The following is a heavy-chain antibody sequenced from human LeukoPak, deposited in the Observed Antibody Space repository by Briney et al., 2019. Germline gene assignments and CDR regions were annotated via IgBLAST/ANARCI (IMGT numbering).Heavy chain of an antibody. D-gene: IGHD2-2*02. CDR1: GYTFTGYY. Sequence: ASVKVSCKASGYTFTGYYMHWVRQAPGQGLEWMGWINPNSVGTNYAQKFQGRVTMTRDTSISTAYMELSRLRFDDTAVYYCASDWGLSQLEYCSNTNCYMGAFDIWGQGTMVTVSS. CDR2: INPNSVGT. CDR3: ASDWGLSQLEYCSNTNCYMGAFDI. J-gene: IGHJ3*02. V-gene: IGHV1-2*02.